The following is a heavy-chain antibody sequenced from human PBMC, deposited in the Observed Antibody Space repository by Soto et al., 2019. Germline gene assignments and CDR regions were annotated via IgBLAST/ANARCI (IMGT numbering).Heavy chain of an antibody. CDR1: GGTFSRYT. CDR2: IIPIAAIA. Sequence: VILSSKASGGTFSRYTINLGRQAPGQGLEWMGRIIPIAAIANYAQKLQGRVTMTTDTSTSTAYMELRSLRSDDTAVYYCASDWAAAGPFDYWGQGTLVTVSS. CDR3: ASDWAAAGPFDY. D-gene: IGHD6-25*01. V-gene: IGHV1-69*02. J-gene: IGHJ4*02.